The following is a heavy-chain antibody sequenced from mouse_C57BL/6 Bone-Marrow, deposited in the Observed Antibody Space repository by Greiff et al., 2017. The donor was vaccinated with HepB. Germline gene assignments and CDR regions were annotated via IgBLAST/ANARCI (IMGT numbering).Heavy chain of an antibody. V-gene: IGHV14-4*01. CDR2: IDPENGDT. D-gene: IGHD2-2*01. CDR1: GFNIKDDY. CDR3: TTRGYDGTEFAY. J-gene: IGHJ3*01. Sequence: VQLQHSGAELVRPGASVKLSCTASGFNIKDDYMHWVKQRPEQGLEWIGWIDPENGDTEYASKFQGKATITADTSSNTAYLQLSSLTSEDTAVYYGTTRGYDGTEFAYWGQGTLVTVSA.